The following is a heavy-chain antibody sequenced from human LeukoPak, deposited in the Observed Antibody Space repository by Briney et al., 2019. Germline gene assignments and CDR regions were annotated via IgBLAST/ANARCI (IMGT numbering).Heavy chain of an antibody. J-gene: IGHJ4*02. CDR1: GFSVSSNY. D-gene: IGHD3-22*01. CDR2: NSGGST. Sequence: PGGSLRLSCAASGFSVSSNYMSWVRQAPGKGLEWVSINSGGSTYYADSVKGRFTISRDNSKNTLYLQMNSLRAEDTAVYYCARGLAHYYDSNAYFLDYWGQGTLVTVSS. V-gene: IGHV3-66*01. CDR3: ARGLAHYYDSNAYFLDY.